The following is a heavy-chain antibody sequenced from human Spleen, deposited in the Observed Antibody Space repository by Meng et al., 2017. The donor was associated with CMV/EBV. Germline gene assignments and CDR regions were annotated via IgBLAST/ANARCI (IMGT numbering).Heavy chain of an antibody. J-gene: IGHJ4*02. CDR3: AKCYRGGMLIVGGGFDY. D-gene: IGHD3/OR15-3a*01. CDR1: FTFGCYY. CDR2: ISFSDDTI. Sequence: FTFGCYYMSWIRQSPGKGLEWVAYISFSDDTIYYADSVKGRFTISRDNAKNSLYLQMNSLRVEDTAVYYCAKCYRGGMLIVGGGFDYWGQGTLVTVSS. V-gene: IGHV3-11*01.